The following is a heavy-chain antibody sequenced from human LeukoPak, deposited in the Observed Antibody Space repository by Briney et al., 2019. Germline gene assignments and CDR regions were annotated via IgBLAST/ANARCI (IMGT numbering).Heavy chain of an antibody. J-gene: IGHJ4*02. CDR1: GYAFTSYD. V-gene: IGHV1-8*01. CDR3: ARGPLAAAGDFDY. Sequence: ASVKVSCKASGYAFTSYDINWVRQATGQGLEWMGWMNPDDGKTDYAPRFQGRVTMTRNTSISTAYMELSSLRSEVTAVYYCARGPLAAAGDFDYWGQGSLVTVSS. CDR2: MNPDDGKT. D-gene: IGHD6-13*01.